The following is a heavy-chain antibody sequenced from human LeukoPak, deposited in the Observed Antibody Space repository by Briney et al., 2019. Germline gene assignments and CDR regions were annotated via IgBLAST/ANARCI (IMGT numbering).Heavy chain of an antibody. CDR1: GYTFTSYA. CDR3: ARGIYRGYSYGHFDY. Sequence: ASVNVSCKASGYTFTSYAMHWVRQAPGQRLEWMGWINAGNGNTKYSQKFQGRVTITRDTSASTAYTELSSLRSEDTAVYYCARGIYRGYSYGHFDYWGQGTLVTVSS. D-gene: IGHD5-18*01. CDR2: INAGNGNT. J-gene: IGHJ4*02. V-gene: IGHV1-3*01.